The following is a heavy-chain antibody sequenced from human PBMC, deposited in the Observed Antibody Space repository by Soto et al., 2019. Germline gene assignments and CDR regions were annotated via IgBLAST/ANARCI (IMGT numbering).Heavy chain of an antibody. D-gene: IGHD2-21*02. J-gene: IGHJ4*02. V-gene: IGHV3-23*01. CDR3: AKTGPVTASIRFDH. CDR2: IKGNSDDT. Sequence: GGSLRLSCAGSGFTFSRYTMAWVRQGPGKGLEWISGIKGNSDDTYYADSVKGRFSISRDSSRNTLYLQMNDLRADDTAVYYCAKTGPVTASIRFDHWGQGALVTVPS. CDR1: GFTFSRYT.